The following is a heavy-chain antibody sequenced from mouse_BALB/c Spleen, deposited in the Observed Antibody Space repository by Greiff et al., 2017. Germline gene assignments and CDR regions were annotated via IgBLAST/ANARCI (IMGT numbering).Heavy chain of an antibody. V-gene: IGHV8-8*01. Sequence: QVTLKVSGPGILQPSQTLSLTCSFSGFSLSTSGMGVGWIRQPSGKGLEWLAHIWWDDDKRYNPALKSRLTISKDTSSNQVFLKIASVDTADTATYYCARIGHYGNYGDAMDYWGQGTSVTVSS. CDR3: ARIGHYGNYGDAMDY. D-gene: IGHD2-1*01. CDR1: GFSLSTSGMG. CDR2: IWWDDDK. J-gene: IGHJ4*01.